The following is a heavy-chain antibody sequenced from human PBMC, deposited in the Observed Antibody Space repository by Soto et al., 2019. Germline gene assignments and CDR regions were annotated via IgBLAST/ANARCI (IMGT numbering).Heavy chain of an antibody. CDR3: ARGGGVPALVDP. CDR2: ISTSGNT. CDR1: GVSMRNSY. Sequence: QVQLEESGPGLVKPSETLSLICSVSGVSMRNSYWTWIRQSAGKGLEWIGRISTSGNTNYNHSLNSRLTMSVDTYKNPVSRKLTSVTAADTAVYYCARGGGVPALVDPWGQGTLVTVSS. D-gene: IGHD3-16*01. V-gene: IGHV4-4*07. J-gene: IGHJ5*02.